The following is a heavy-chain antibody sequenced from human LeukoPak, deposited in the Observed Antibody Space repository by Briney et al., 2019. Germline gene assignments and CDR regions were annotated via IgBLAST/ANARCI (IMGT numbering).Heavy chain of an antibody. Sequence: SETLSLTCTVSGGSVSNSYWTWIRQSPGKGLEWIGRMYSSGSSNYNPSLKSRTTMSVDTSKNEVSLKLTSVTAADTAVYYCARGGSYFYDYYMDVWGQGATVSVSS. D-gene: IGHD1-26*01. CDR3: ARGGSYFYDYYMDV. CDR2: MYSSGSS. V-gene: IGHV4-4*07. J-gene: IGHJ6*03. CDR1: GGSVSNSY.